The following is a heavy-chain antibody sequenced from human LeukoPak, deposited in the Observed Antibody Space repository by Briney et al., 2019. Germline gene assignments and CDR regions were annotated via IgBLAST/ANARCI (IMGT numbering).Heavy chain of an antibody. D-gene: IGHD2-2*01. CDR3: ARVSRYANDY. V-gene: IGHV3-74*01. Sequence: GGSLRLSCAASGFTFRSYWMHWVRQAPGKGLVWVSRINSDGSSTSYADSVKGRFTISRDNTKNSLYLQMNSLRAEDTAVYYCARVSRYANDYWGQGTLVTVSS. J-gene: IGHJ4*02. CDR2: INSDGSST. CDR1: GFTFRSYW.